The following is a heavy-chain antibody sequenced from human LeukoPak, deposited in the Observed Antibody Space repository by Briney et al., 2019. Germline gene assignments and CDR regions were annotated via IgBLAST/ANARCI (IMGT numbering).Heavy chain of an antibody. CDR3: ARGGTVSPSDY. CDR2: ISSSSSYI. J-gene: IGHJ4*02. V-gene: IGHV3-21*01. Sequence: GGSLRLSCAASGFTFSSYSMNWVRQAPGKGLEWVTSISSSSSYIYYADSVKGRFTISRDNAKNSLYLQMNSLRAEDTAVYYCARGGTVSPSDYWGQGTLVTVSS. CDR1: GFTFSSYS. D-gene: IGHD1-1*01.